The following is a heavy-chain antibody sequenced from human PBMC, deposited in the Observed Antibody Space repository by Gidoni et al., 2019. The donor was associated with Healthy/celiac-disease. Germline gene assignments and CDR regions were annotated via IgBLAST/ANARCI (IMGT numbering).Heavy chain of an antibody. CDR2: ISYDGSNK. Sequence: QVQLVESGGGVVQPGRSLRLSCAASGFTFSSYGMHWVRQAPGKGLEWVAVISYDGSNKYYADSVKGRFTISRDNSKNTLYLQMNSLRAEDTAVYYCAKAHSYYYYYYMDVWGKGTTVTVS. CDR1: GFTFSSYG. V-gene: IGHV3-30*18. J-gene: IGHJ6*03. CDR3: AKAHSYYYYYYMDV.